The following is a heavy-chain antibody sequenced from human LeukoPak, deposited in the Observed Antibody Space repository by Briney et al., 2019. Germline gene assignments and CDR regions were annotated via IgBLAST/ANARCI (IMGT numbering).Heavy chain of an antibody. Sequence: PGGSLRLSCLASGFRFNDFAVHWVRQAPGKGLEWAALMSYDGGNEDYAESVKGRFTISRDISENTLYLQMNALRAEDTAVYYCASRVVTSFDYWGQGTLVTVSS. D-gene: IGHD3-3*01. V-gene: IGHV3-30-3*01. CDR1: GFRFNDFA. CDR2: MSYDGGNE. J-gene: IGHJ4*02. CDR3: ASRVVTSFDY.